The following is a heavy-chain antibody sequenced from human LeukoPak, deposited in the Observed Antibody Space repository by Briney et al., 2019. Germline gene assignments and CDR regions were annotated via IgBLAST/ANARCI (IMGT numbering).Heavy chain of an antibody. D-gene: IGHD3-22*01. CDR3: AREALPYYYDSSGYYYYYYGMDV. CDR1: GFTFSSYG. J-gene: IGHJ6*02. V-gene: IGHV3-33*08. CDR2: IWYDGSNK. Sequence: GGSLRLSCAASGFTFSSYGMHWVRQAPGKGLEWVAVIWYDGSNKYYADSVKGRFTISRDNSKNTLYLQMNSLRAEDTAVYYCAREALPYYYDSSGYYYYYYGMDVWGQGTTVTVSS.